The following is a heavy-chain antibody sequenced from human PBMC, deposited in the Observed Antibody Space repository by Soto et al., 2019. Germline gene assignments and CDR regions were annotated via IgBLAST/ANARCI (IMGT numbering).Heavy chain of an antibody. CDR3: ARHSGSYYLNWFDP. CDR2: IYYSGST. D-gene: IGHD3-10*01. J-gene: IGHJ5*02. V-gene: IGHV4-31*03. Sequence: SETLSLTCTVSGGSISSGGYYWSWIRQHPGKGLEWIGYIYYSGSTYYNPSLKSRVTISVDTSKNQFSLKLSSVTAADTAVYYCARHSGSYYLNWFDPWGQGTLVTVSS. CDR1: GGSISSGGYY.